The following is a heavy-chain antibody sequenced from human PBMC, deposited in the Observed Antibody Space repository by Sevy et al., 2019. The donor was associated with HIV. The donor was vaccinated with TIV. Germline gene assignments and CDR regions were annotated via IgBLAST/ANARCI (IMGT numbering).Heavy chain of an antibody. CDR3: ARSRSNYGDYYFDY. Sequence: GGSLRLSRAASGFTFSAYYMTWIRQAPGKGLEWVSYISSGSTYTNYADSVKGRFTVSRDNAKNSLYLQMNSLRAEDTAVYYCARSRSNYGDYYFDYWGQGTLVTVSS. J-gene: IGHJ4*02. CDR2: ISSGSTYT. V-gene: IGHV3-11*06. D-gene: IGHD4-17*01. CDR1: GFTFSAYY.